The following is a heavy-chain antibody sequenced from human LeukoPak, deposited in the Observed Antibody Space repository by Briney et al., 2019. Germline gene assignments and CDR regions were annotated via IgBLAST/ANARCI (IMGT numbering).Heavy chain of an antibody. CDR3: ARERVPAALYYYYGMDV. J-gene: IGHJ6*02. CDR1: GFTFSSYG. D-gene: IGHD2-2*01. Sequence: GGSLRLSCAASGFTFSSYGMHWVRQAPGKGLEWVAVIWYDGSNKYYADSVKGRFTISRDNSKNTLYLQMNSLRAEDTAVYYCARERVPAALYYYYGMDVWGQGTTVTVSS. CDR2: IWYDGSNK. V-gene: IGHV3-33*01.